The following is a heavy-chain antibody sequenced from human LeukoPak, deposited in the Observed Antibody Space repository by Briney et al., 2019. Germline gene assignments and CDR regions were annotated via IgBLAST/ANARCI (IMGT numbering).Heavy chain of an antibody. CDR3: ARVVRFLEWLYQDY. J-gene: IGHJ4*02. CDR2: ISYDGSNK. CDR1: GFTFSSYA. Sequence: GRSLRLSCAASGFTFSSYAMHWVRQAPGKGLEWVAVISYDGSNKYYADSVKGRFTISRDNAKNSLYLQMNSLRDEDTAVYYCARVVRFLEWLYQDYWGQGTLVTVSS. D-gene: IGHD3-3*01. V-gene: IGHV3-30-3*01.